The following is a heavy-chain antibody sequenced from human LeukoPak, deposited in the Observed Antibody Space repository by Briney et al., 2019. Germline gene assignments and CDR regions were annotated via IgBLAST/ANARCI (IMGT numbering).Heavy chain of an antibody. CDR3: ARQSRDGDYIAKLFDY. CDR2: IYYSGSI. V-gene: IGHV4-59*08. Sequence: PSETLSLTCTGSGGSLSNYYWSWILQPPGKGLEGIGYIYYSGSINYNPSLKRRATISVDMSKNQFSLQLSSVTAADTAVYYCARQSRDGDYIAKLFDYWGQGTLVTVSS. CDR1: GGSLSNYY. D-gene: IGHD4-17*01. J-gene: IGHJ4*02.